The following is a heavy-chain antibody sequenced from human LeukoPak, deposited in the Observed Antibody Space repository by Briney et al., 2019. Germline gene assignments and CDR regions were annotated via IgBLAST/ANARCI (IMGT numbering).Heavy chain of an antibody. CDR2: INAGNGNT. CDR3: ARSVVVAATEPSYYFDY. Sequence: ASVKVSCKASGYTFTSYAMHWVRQAPGQRLEWMGWINAGNGNTKYSQKFQGRVTITRDTSASTAYMELSSLRSEDTAVYYCARSVVVAATEPSYYFDYWGQGTLVTVSS. CDR1: GYTFTSYA. D-gene: IGHD2-15*01. J-gene: IGHJ4*02. V-gene: IGHV1-3*01.